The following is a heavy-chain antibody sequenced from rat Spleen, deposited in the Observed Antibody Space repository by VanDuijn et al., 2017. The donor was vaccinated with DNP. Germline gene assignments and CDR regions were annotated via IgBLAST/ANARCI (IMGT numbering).Heavy chain of an antibody. Sequence: EVKLVESGGGLVQPGRSLKLSCAASGFIFFDYWMGWVRQAPGKGLEWIGEINKESGRKNYNTSLRDKYTITRDNVQNTLDLQMNKLGSEDTGIYYCAKGPNFGGWSDYFDYWGQGVMVTVSS. V-gene: IGHV4-2*01. CDR1: GFIFFDYW. J-gene: IGHJ2*01. CDR3: AKGPNFGGWSDYFDY. D-gene: IGHD1-11*01. CDR2: INKESGRK.